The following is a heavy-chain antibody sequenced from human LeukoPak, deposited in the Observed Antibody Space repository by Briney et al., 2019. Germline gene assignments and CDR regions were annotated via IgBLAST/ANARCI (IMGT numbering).Heavy chain of an antibody. CDR1: GGSLSGYY. V-gene: IGHV4-34*01. J-gene: IGHJ4*02. CDR2: INHWGST. CDR3: ARQISRSGRFNYFFDY. Sequence: SETLSFTCAVYGGSLSGYYWSWIRQPPGKGLEWIGEINHWGSTNYNPSLKSRVTISVDTSKNQFSLKLSSVTAADTAVYSCARQISRSGRFNYFFDYWGQGTLVTVSS. D-gene: IGHD3-10*01.